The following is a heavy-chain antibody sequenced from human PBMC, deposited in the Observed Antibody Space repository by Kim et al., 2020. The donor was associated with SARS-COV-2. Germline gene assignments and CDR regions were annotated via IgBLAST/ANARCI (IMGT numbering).Heavy chain of an antibody. CDR3: ARGRWFGEPYGAFDI. D-gene: IGHD3-10*01. V-gene: IGHV3-74*01. Sequence: GGSLRLSCAASGFTFSSYWMHWVRQAPGKGLVWVSRINSDGSSTSYADSVKGRFTISRDNAKNTLYLQMNSLRAEDTAVYYCARGRWFGEPYGAFDIWGQGTMVTFSS. J-gene: IGHJ3*02. CDR2: INSDGSST. CDR1: GFTFSSYW.